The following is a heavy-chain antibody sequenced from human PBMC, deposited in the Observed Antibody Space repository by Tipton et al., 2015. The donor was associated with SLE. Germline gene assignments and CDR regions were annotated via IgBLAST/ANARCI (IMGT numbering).Heavy chain of an antibody. V-gene: IGHV3-7*01. Sequence: SLRLSCAASGFNFSTYWMSWVRQAPGTGLEWVANIRHDEVETYYVDSVKGRFTITRDNAKNSLYLQMSSLTAEDTAVYYCARKVAVTGLVDYWGQGTLVIVSS. CDR1: GFNFSTYW. J-gene: IGHJ4*02. CDR2: IRHDEVET. CDR3: ARKVAVTGLVDY. D-gene: IGHD6-19*01.